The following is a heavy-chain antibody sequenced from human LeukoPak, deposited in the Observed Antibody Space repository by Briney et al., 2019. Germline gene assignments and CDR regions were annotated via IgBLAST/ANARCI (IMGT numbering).Heavy chain of an antibody. V-gene: IGHV1-46*01. D-gene: IGHD3-22*01. Sequence: ASVKVSCKASGYTFTSYYMHWVRQAPGQGLEWMGIINPSGGSTSYAQKLQGRVTMTTDTSTSTAYMELRSLRSDDTAVYYCARSPYDSSGYFPSYAFDIWGQGTMVTVSS. CDR2: INPSGGST. J-gene: IGHJ3*02. CDR1: GYTFTSYY. CDR3: ARSPYDSSGYFPSYAFDI.